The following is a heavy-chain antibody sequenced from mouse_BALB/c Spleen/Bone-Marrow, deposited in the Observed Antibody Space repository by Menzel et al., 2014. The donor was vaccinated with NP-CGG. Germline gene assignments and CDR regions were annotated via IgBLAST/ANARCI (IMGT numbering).Heavy chain of an antibody. J-gene: IGHJ3*01. CDR2: IDPASGNT. V-gene: IGHV14-3*02. D-gene: IGHD1-1*01. Sequence: VQLQQSGAELVKPGASVKLPYTASGFNIKDTYIHWVKQRPEQGLEWIGGIDPASGNTKYDPKFQGKATITADTSSNTAHLQLSSLTSEDTAVYYCARDYGRTAWFAYWGQGTLVTVSA. CDR1: GFNIKDTY. CDR3: ARDYGRTAWFAY.